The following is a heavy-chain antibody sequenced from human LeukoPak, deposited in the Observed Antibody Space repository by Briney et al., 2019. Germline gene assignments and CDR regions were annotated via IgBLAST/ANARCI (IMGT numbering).Heavy chain of an antibody. Sequence: GGSLRLSCAASGFTFSSYAMSWVRQAPGKGLEWVSAISGSGGSTYYADSVKGRLTISRDNSKNTLYLQMNSLRAEDTAVYYCAKDSLYSSGWYYFDYWGQGTLVTVSS. V-gene: IGHV3-23*01. D-gene: IGHD6-19*01. CDR3: AKDSLYSSGWYYFDY. CDR2: ISGSGGST. J-gene: IGHJ4*02. CDR1: GFTFSSYA.